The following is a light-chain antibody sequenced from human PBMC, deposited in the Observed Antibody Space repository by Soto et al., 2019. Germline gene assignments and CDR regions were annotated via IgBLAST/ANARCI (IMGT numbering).Light chain of an antibody. V-gene: IGKV1-16*02. J-gene: IGKJ1*01. CDR3: QQYDTLPRT. CDR1: RGINNY. Sequence: IQMTQSPSSLSASVGDRVTITCRASRGINNYLSWFQQKPGKAPKSLIYAAFSLHTGVPSKFSGNASGTDFTLTISSLQPEDFATYYCQQYDTLPRTFGQGTKVEIK. CDR2: AAF.